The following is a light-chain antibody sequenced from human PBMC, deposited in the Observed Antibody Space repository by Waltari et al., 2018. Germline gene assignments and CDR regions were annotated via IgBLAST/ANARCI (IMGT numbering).Light chain of an antibody. CDR3: NSRDSSGLVV. CDR2: GKN. CDR1: RIRRYY. Sequence: SSELTQDPAVSVALGQTVRITCQGDRIRRYYGSWYQQKPGQAPVLVLYGKNNRPSGIPNRFSGSSSGDTASLTITGAQAEDEAAYYCNSRDSSGLVVFGVGTKLTVL. V-gene: IGLV3-19*01. J-gene: IGLJ2*01.